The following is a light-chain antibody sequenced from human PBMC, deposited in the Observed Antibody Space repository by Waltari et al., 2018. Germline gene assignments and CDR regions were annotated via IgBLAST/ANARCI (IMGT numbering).Light chain of an antibody. J-gene: IGKJ5*01. V-gene: IGKV3-15*01. CDR2: GAF. CDR1: PSIADN. CDR3: QQYNRWPPIT. Sequence: EVVMTQSPATLSASPGERVPLSCRASPSIADNLAWYQLKPGHQAPRLLIYGAFTRASGIPARFTGSGSGTEFTLTISSLQSEDSAIYYCQQYNRWPPITFGQGTRLEIK.